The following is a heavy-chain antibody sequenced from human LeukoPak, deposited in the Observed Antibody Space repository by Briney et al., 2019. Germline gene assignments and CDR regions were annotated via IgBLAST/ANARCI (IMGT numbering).Heavy chain of an antibody. V-gene: IGHV4-59*01. D-gene: IGHD2-15*01. J-gene: IGHJ4*02. CDR3: ARGYCSGGSCYWDY. Sequence: PSETLSLTCTVAGGSISSYYWSWIRQPPGEGLGWIGYIYYSGSTNYNPSLKSRVTISVDTSKNQFSLKLSSVTAADTAVYYCARGYCSGGSCYWDYWGQGTLVTVSS. CDR2: IYYSGST. CDR1: GGSISSYY.